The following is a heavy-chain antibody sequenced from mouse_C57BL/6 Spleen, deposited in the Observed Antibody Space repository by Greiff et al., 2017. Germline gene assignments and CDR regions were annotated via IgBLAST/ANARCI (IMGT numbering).Heavy chain of an antibody. CDR2: IYPGDGDT. CDR3: ARYGYDPWFAY. V-gene: IGHV1-82*01. Sequence: VQLVESGPELVKPGASVKISCKASGYAFSSSWMNWVKQRPGKGLEWIGRIYPGDGDTNYNGKFKGKATLTADKSSSTAYMQLSSLTSEDSAVYFCARYGYDPWFAYWGQGTLVTVSA. D-gene: IGHD2-2*01. CDR1: GYAFSSSW. J-gene: IGHJ3*01.